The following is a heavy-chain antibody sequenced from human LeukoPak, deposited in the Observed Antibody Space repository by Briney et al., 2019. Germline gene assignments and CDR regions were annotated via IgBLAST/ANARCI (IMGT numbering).Heavy chain of an antibody. V-gene: IGHV1-18*01. CDR2: ISAYNGNT. J-gene: IGHJ4*02. CDR1: GYTFTSYG. CDR3: ARVSIAVAGGDYFDY. Sequence: GASVKVSCKASGYTFTSYGISWVRQAPGQGLEWMGWISAYNGNTNYAQKLQGRVTMTTDTSTSTAYMELRSLRSDDTAVYYCARVSIAVAGGDYFDYWGQGTLVTVSS. D-gene: IGHD6-19*01.